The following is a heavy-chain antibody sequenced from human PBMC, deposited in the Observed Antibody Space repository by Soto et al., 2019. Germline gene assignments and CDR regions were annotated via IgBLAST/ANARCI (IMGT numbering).Heavy chain of an antibody. Sequence: QVQLVQSGAEVKKPGSSVKVSCKASGGTFSSYAISWVRQAPGQGLEWMGGLIPIFGTANYAQKFQGRVTITADESTSTAYMELSSLRSEDTAVYYCARDHRDYDSSGYYLNYYGMDVWGQGTTVTVSS. CDR1: GGTFSSYA. J-gene: IGHJ6*02. V-gene: IGHV1-69*01. D-gene: IGHD3-22*01. CDR3: ARDHRDYDSSGYYLNYYGMDV. CDR2: LIPIFGTA.